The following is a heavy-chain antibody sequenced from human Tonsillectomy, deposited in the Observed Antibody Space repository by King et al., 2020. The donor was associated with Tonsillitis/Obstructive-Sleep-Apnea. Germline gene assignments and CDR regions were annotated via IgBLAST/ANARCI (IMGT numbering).Heavy chain of an antibody. J-gene: IGHJ6*03. V-gene: IGHV3-30*04. D-gene: IGHD2-2*02. Sequence: VQLVESGGGVVQPGRSLRLSCAASGFTFSSYAMHWVRQASGKGLEWVAVISYEGSNKCYADSVKGRFTISRDNSKNTLYLQMNSLRPEDMAVYYCARSEGEYQLLYRYYMDVWGKGTTVTVSS. CDR3: ARSEGEYQLLYRYYMDV. CDR2: ISYEGSNK. CDR1: GFTFSSYA.